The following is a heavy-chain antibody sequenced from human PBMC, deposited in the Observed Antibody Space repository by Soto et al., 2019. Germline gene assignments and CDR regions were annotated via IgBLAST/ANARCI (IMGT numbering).Heavy chain of an antibody. J-gene: IGHJ5*02. CDR2: INHSGST. CDR3: ARRVTGTPGYCSSTSCLSNWFDP. Sequence: QVQLQQWGAGLLKPSETLSLTCAVYGGSFSGYYWSWIRQPPGKGLEWIGEINHSGSTNYNPSLKSRVTISVDTSKNQFSLKLSSVTAADTAVYYCARRVTGTPGYCSSTSCLSNWFDPWGQGTLVTVSS. V-gene: IGHV4-34*01. D-gene: IGHD2-2*01. CDR1: GGSFSGYY.